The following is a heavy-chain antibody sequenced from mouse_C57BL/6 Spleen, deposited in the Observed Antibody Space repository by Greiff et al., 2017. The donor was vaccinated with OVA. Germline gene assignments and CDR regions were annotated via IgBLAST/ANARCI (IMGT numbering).Heavy chain of an antibody. Sequence: QVQLQQSGPELVKPGASVKISCKASGYSFTSYYIHWVKQRPGQGLEWIGWIYPGSGNTKYNEKFKGKATLTADTSSSTAYMQLSSLTSEDSAVYDCAREGVTGTGDYYDYWGQGTTLTVSS. D-gene: IGHD4-1*01. CDR2: IYPGSGNT. CDR1: GYSFTSYY. CDR3: AREGVTGTGDYYDY. V-gene: IGHV1-66*01. J-gene: IGHJ2*01.